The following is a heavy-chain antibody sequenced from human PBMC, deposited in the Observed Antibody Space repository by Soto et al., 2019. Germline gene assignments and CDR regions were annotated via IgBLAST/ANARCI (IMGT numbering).Heavy chain of an antibody. CDR2: ISGSGGST. Sequence: GGSLRLSCAASGFTFSSYAMSWVRQAPGKGLEWVSAISGSGGSTYYADSGKGRFTISRDNSKTTLYLQMNSLRAEDTAVYYCAKTGNCSGGSCYSDYYYYYYMDVWGKGTTVTVSS. CDR3: AKTGNCSGGSCYSDYYYYYYMDV. CDR1: GFTFSSYA. D-gene: IGHD2-15*01. V-gene: IGHV3-23*01. J-gene: IGHJ6*03.